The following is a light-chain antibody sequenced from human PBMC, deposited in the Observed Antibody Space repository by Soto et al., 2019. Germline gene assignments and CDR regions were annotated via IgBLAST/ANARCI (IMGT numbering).Light chain of an antibody. Sequence: EIVLTQSPGTLSLSPGERATLSCRASQSGSSTYLAWYQQKPGQAPRLLIYDASRSATGIPDRFSGSGSGTDFTLPISRLEPEDFAVYYCQQYGNSPRTFGQGTKVEIK. J-gene: IGKJ1*01. CDR3: QQYGNSPRT. V-gene: IGKV3-20*01. CDR1: QSGSSTY. CDR2: DAS.